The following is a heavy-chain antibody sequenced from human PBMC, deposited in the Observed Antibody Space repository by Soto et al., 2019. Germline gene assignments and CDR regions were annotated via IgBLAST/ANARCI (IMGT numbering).Heavy chain of an antibody. J-gene: IGHJ6*02. V-gene: IGHV4-30-4*01. CDR1: GGSINGGDYH. Sequence: SETLSLTCSVSGGSINGGDYHWSWIRQAPGKGLKWIGSINYNGAASYNPSLETRLTISVDAAKNQFSLKVRSITAADTAFYYCARAVQSKILLFAKLTRRDYCNGLDCWGQGTKVT. D-gene: IGHD3-3*01. CDR3: ARAVQSKILLFAKLTRRDYCNGLDC. CDR2: INYNGAA.